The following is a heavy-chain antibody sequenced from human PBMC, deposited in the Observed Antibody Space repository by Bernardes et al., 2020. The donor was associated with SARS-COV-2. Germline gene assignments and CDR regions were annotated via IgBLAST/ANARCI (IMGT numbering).Heavy chain of an antibody. Sequence: GGSLRLSCAASGFTFSDYYMSWIRQAPGKGLEWVSYISSSGSTIYYADSVKGRFTISRDNAKNSLYLQMNSLRAEDTAVYYCARDLQVPGRDSEYATYYGMDVWGQGTTVTVSS. V-gene: IGHV3-11*01. CDR1: GFTFSDYY. CDR3: ARDLQVPGRDSEYATYYGMDV. J-gene: IGHJ6*02. CDR2: ISSSGSTI. D-gene: IGHD3-10*01.